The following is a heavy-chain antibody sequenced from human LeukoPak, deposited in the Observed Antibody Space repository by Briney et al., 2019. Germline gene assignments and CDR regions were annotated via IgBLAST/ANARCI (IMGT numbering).Heavy chain of an antibody. V-gene: IGHV4-31*03. CDR2: IYYSGST. CDR1: GGSISSGGYS. CDR3: ARSHRSIAARPSWFDP. Sequence: PSETLSLTCTVSGGSISSGGYSWSWIRQHPGKGLEWIGYIYYSGSTYYNPSLKSRVTISVDTSKNQFSLKLSSVTAADTAVYYCARSHRSIAARPSWFDPWGQGTLVTVSS. J-gene: IGHJ5*02. D-gene: IGHD6-6*01.